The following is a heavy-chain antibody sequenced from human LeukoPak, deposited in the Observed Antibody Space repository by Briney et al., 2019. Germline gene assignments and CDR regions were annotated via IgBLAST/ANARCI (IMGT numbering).Heavy chain of an antibody. CDR2: INHSGST. V-gene: IGHV4-34*01. Sequence: PSETLSLTCAVYGGSFSGYYWSWIRQPPGKGLEWIGEINHSGSTNYNPSLKSRVTISVDTSKNQFSLKLSSVTAADTAVYYCRSSEHDPGYSSGWYPYYYYGMDVWGQGTTVTVSS. D-gene: IGHD6-19*01. J-gene: IGHJ6*02. CDR1: GGSFSGYY. CDR3: RSSEHDPGYSSGWYPYYYYGMDV.